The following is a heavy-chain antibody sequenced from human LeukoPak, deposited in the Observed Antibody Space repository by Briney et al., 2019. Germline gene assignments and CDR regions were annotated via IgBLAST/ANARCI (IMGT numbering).Heavy chain of an antibody. V-gene: IGHV3-15*01. CDR3: TTVGSSWGFDY. CDR2: IKNRSDGGAT. J-gene: IGHJ4*02. Sequence: GGSLRLSCAASGFTFSAAWMTWVPQTPGKGLECVGRIKNRSDGGATDYPTPVKGRFAISRDDSKNTLYLQMNSLKIEDTGVYYCTTVGSSWGFDYWGQGTLVTVSS. CDR1: GFTFSAAW. D-gene: IGHD6-13*01.